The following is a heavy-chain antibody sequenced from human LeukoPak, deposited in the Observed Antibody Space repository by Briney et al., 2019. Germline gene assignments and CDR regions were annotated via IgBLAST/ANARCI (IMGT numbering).Heavy chain of an antibody. CDR1: GYTFNIYY. CDR3: ARDGSPARFDY. Sequence: GASVKVSCKTSGYTFNIYYMRWVRHAPGQGLEWMGIINPSGGSTTYAQKFQGRVTMTRDTSTTTVYMELNNLKSEDTAVYYCARDGSPARFDYWGHGTLVTVSS. J-gene: IGHJ4*01. V-gene: IGHV1-46*02. D-gene: IGHD6-13*01. CDR2: INPSGGST.